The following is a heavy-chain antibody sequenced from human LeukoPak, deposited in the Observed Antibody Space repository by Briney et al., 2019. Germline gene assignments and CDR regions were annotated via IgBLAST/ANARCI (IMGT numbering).Heavy chain of an antibody. CDR1: GFTFSSYA. CDR3: ARAGVEQQLVFFDY. Sequence: QPGGSLRLSCAASGFTFSSYAMHWVRQAPGKGLEWVAVISYDGSNKYYADSVKGRFTISRDNSKNTLYLQMNSLRAEDTAVYYCARAGVEQQLVFFDYWGQGTLVTVSS. CDR2: ISYDGSNK. D-gene: IGHD6-13*01. J-gene: IGHJ4*02. V-gene: IGHV3-30*04.